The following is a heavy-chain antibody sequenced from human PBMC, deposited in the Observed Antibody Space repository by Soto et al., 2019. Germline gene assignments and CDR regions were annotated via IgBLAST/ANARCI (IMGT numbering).Heavy chain of an antibody. CDR2: IWYDGSNK. Sequence: RLSCAASGFTFSSYGMHWVRQAPGKGLEWVAVIWYDGSNKYYADSVKGRFTISRDNSKNTLYLQMNSLRAEDTAVYYCARDGAYYGSASNDYYYGMDVWGQGTTVTV. D-gene: IGHD3-10*01. CDR3: ARDGAYYGSASNDYYYGMDV. V-gene: IGHV3-33*01. J-gene: IGHJ6*02. CDR1: GFTFSSYG.